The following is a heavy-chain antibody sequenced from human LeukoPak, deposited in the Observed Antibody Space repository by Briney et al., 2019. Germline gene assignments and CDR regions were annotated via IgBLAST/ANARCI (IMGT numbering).Heavy chain of an antibody. V-gene: IGHV3-23*01. CDR1: GFTFSSHV. CDR2: ISASGDTT. Sequence: PGGSLRLSCAASGFTFSSHVMSWVRQAPGKGLEWVSDISASGDTTYYADSVKGRFTISRDNSKNTLYLQMNSLRAEDTAVYYCASSAGALIDCWGQGTLVIVSS. J-gene: IGHJ4*02. D-gene: IGHD6-19*01. CDR3: ASSAGALIDC.